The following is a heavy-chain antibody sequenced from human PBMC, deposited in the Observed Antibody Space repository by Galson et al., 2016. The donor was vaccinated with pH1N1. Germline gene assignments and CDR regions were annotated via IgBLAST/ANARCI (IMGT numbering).Heavy chain of an antibody. CDR3: AKPIYGSGGFDP. Sequence: SLRLSCAASGFSFSSYDMTWVRQAPGKGLEWVASINDGGGDTYYADSVKGRFTISRDNSKNTLYLQMNSLRAEDTAVYYCAKPIYGSGGFDPWGQGTLVTVSS. CDR1: GFSFSSYD. V-gene: IGHV3-23*01. J-gene: IGHJ5*02. CDR2: INDGGGDT. D-gene: IGHD3-10*01.